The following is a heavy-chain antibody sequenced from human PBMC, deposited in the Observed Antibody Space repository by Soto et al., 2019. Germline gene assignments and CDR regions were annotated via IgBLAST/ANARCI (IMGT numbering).Heavy chain of an antibody. CDR3: ASGPVVVAATRYDY. CDR1: GYTFTSYG. CDR2: ISAYNGNT. D-gene: IGHD2-15*01. V-gene: IGHV1-18*01. J-gene: IGHJ4*02. Sequence: ASVKVSCKASGYTFTSYGISWVRQAPGQGLKWMGWISAYNGNTNYAQKLQGRVTMTTDTSTSTAYMELRSLRSDDTAVYYCASGPVVVAATRYDYWGQGTLVTVSS.